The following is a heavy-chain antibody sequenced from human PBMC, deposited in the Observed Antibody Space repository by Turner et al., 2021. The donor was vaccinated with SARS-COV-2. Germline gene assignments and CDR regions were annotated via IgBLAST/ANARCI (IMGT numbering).Heavy chain of an antibody. V-gene: IGHV3-7*03. CDR1: GFTFSSYW. J-gene: IGHJ4*02. CDR3: ARGCDTTCYRPEY. CDR2: IKQDGSEK. Sequence: EVQLVESGGGLVQPGGSLRLSCAASGFTFSSYWMSWVRQAPGKGLEWVANIKQDGSEKYYVDSVKGRFTISRDNAKNSLYLQMNSLRAEDTAVYYCARGCDTTCYRPEYWGQGTLVTVSS. D-gene: IGHD2-2*01.